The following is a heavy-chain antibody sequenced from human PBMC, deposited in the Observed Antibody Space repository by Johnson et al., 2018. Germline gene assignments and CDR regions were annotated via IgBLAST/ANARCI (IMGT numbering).Heavy chain of an antibody. V-gene: IGHV3-30*04. CDR1: GFTFSHYA. Sequence: QVQLVESGGGVVQPGRSLTLSCAASGFTFSHYAMHWVRQAPDKGLERVAVIAYDGSNKYHADSERGRFTISRDNSKTTMYLPMNSLRAEDTAVYYCARDTGDNYYYYDMDVWGKGTTVTVSS. D-gene: IGHD1-26*01. CDR3: ARDTGDNYYYYDMDV. J-gene: IGHJ6*03. CDR2: IAYDGSNK.